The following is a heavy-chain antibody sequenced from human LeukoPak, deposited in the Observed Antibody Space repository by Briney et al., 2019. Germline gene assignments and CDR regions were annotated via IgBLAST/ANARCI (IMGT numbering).Heavy chain of an antibody. CDR1: GYSFTSYW. CDR3: ARHGLSDDYVWGSYRSQPDY. D-gene: IGHD3-16*02. Sequence: GESLKISCKGSGYSFTSYWIGWVRQMPGKGLEWMGIIYPGDSDTRYSPSFQGQVTISADKSISTAYLQWSSLKASGTAMYYCARHGLSDDYVWGSYRSQPDYWGQGTLVTGSS. J-gene: IGHJ4*02. CDR2: IYPGDSDT. V-gene: IGHV5-51*01.